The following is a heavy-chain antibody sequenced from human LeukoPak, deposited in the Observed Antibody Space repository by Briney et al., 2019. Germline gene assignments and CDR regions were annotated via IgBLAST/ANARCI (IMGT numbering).Heavy chain of an antibody. CDR2: VDPEDGET. D-gene: IGHD5-12*01. Sequence: GATVKISYKASGYTFTDYYMHWVQQAPGKGLEWMGRVDPEDGETIYAEKFQGRVTMTRNTSISTAYMELSSLRSEDTAVYYCARGGSGYSGYEPDYWGQGTLVTVSS. V-gene: IGHV1-69-2*01. CDR1: GYTFTDYY. CDR3: ARGGSGYSGYEPDY. J-gene: IGHJ4*02.